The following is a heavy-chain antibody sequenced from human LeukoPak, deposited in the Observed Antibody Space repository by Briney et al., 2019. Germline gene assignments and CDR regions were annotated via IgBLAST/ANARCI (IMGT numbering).Heavy chain of an antibody. V-gene: IGHV4-59*01. J-gene: IGHJ4*02. D-gene: IGHD3/OR15-3a*01. CDR2: IYYSGST. Sequence: SETLSLTCTVSGGSISSYYWSWIRQPPGKGLEWIGYIYYSGSTNYNPSLKSRVTISVDTSKNQFSLKLSSVTAADTAVYYCARGTGYPSYYFDYWGQRTLVTVSS. CDR1: GGSISSYY. CDR3: ARGTGYPSYYFDY.